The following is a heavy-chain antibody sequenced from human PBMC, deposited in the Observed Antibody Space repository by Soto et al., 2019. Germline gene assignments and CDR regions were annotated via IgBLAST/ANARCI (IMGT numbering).Heavy chain of an antibody. Sequence: QVQLVQSGAEVKKPGASVKVSCKASGYTFTTYAMHWVRQAPGQRLEWMGWINAGNGNTEYSQRFQGRVTITSDTSASTAYTELSSLRSEDTAVYYCARMVPPNYSGFDYWGQGTLVTVSS. CDR2: INAGNGNT. CDR1: GYTFTTYA. CDR3: ARMVPPNYSGFDY. D-gene: IGHD1-26*01. J-gene: IGHJ4*02. V-gene: IGHV1-3*01.